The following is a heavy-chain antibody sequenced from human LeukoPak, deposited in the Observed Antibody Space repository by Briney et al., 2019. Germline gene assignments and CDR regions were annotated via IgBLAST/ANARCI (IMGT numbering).Heavy chain of an antibody. V-gene: IGHV3-23*01. J-gene: IGHJ4*02. CDR3: VQESSSLLRSYFDY. D-gene: IGHD2-15*01. Sequence: GGSLRLSCAASGLTFRAFAMSWVRQAPGKGLECVSSISGTGGSTAYADSVKGRFIITRDNSKNTLFLQMNSLRAEDTAVYYCVQESSSLLRSYFDYWGQGTLVTVSS. CDR2: ISGTGGST. CDR1: GLTFRAFA.